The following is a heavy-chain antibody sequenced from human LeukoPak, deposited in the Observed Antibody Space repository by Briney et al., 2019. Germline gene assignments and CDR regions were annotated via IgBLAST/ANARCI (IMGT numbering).Heavy chain of an antibody. CDR1: GFTFSSYG. V-gene: IGHV3-30*18. CDR3: AKSSDIAVAWGDYFDY. Sequence: GGSLRLSCAASGFTFSSYGMHWVRQAPAKGLEWVSIISHDGSNKYYADSVKGRFTISRDNSKNTLYLHINSLRTQDTAVYYCAKSSDIAVAWGDYFDYWGQGTLVTVSS. D-gene: IGHD6-19*01. J-gene: IGHJ4*02. CDR2: ISHDGSNK.